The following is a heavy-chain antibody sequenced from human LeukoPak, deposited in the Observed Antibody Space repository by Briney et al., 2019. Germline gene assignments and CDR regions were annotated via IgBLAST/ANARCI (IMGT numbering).Heavy chain of an antibody. Sequence: SETLSLTCTVSGGSVSSGSYYWSWIRQPPGKGLEWIGYIYYSGSTNYNPSLKSRVTISVDTSKNQFSLKLSSVTAADTAVYYCARSGSYLFDYWGQGTLVTVSS. D-gene: IGHD1-26*01. CDR1: GGSVSSGSYY. J-gene: IGHJ4*02. CDR2: IYYSGST. CDR3: ARSGSYLFDY. V-gene: IGHV4-61*01.